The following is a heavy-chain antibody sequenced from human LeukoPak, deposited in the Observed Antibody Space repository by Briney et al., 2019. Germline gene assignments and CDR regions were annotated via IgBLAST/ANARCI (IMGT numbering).Heavy chain of an antibody. CDR2: ISRNSTYI. Sequence: GGSLRLSCAASGFTFSDYIMNWVRQAPGKGLEWVASISRNSTYIHYADSVKGRFTISRDNARNSLFLQMNSLRAEDTAIYYCARGEGYYFDSWGQGNQVSVSS. CDR3: ARGEGYYFDS. V-gene: IGHV3-21*01. J-gene: IGHJ4*02. CDR1: GFTFSDYI.